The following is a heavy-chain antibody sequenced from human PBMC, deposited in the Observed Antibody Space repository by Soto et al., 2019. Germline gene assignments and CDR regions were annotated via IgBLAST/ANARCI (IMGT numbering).Heavy chain of an antibody. CDR1: GYTFTGYY. CDR2: INPNRGGT. Sequence: ASVKVSCKASGYTFTGYYMHWVRQAPGQGLEWMGWINPNRGGTNYAQKSQGWVTMTRDTSISTAYMELSRLRSDDTAVYYCARDRGSETGHYYYGMDVRGQGTTVTVSS. V-gene: IGHV1-2*04. J-gene: IGHJ6*02. D-gene: IGHD3-10*01. CDR3: ARDRGSETGHYYYGMDV.